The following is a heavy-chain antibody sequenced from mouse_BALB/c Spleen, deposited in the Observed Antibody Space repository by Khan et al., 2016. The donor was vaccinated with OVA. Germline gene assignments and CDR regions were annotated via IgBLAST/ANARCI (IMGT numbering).Heavy chain of an antibody. CDR2: INPYNGAT. CDR1: GYRLTSYI. D-gene: IGHD4-1*01. V-gene: IGHV1S136*01. Sequence: EVQLQESGPELVKPGTSVKMSCKASGYRLTSYIIHWVKQRPGQGLEWIGYINPYNGATKYNEKFKGKATLTSDKSSNTAYMELSSLTSEDSAVYYCARGNWQSYYFDYWGQGTTLTVSS. CDR3: ARGNWQSYYFDY. J-gene: IGHJ2*01.